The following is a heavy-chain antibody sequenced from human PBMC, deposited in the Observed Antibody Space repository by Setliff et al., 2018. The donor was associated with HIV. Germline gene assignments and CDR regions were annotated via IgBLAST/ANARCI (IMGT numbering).Heavy chain of an antibody. D-gene: IGHD2-8*01. V-gene: IGHV1-18*01. CDR2: ISGYNGNT. Sequence: ASVKVSCKASGYTFTNYGISWVRQAPGQGLEWMGWISGYNGNTNYAEKLQGRVTMTTDTSTSTAYMELRSLRSDDTAVYYCARDLKVYAMWGDAFDTWGQGTMVNVSS. CDR1: GYTFTNYG. J-gene: IGHJ3*02. CDR3: ARDLKVYAMWGDAFDT.